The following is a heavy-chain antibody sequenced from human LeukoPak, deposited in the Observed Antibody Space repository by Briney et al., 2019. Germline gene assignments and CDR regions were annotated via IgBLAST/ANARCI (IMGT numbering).Heavy chain of an antibody. J-gene: IGHJ6*03. CDR3: ARAGWDCSGGSCYLPSFYYYYYYMDV. V-gene: IGHV4-38-2*02. CDR2: IYHSGST. Sequence: PSETLSLTCTVSGYSISSGYYWGWIRQPPGKGLEWIGSIYHSGSTYYNPSLKSRVTISVDTSKNQFSLKLSSVTAADTAVYYCARAGWDCSGGSCYLPSFYYYYYYMDVWGKGTTVTVSS. CDR1: GYSISSGYY. D-gene: IGHD2-15*01.